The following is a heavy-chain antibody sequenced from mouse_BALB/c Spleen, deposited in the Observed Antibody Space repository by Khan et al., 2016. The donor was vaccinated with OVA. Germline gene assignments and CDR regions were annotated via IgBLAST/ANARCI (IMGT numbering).Heavy chain of an antibody. CDR2: INPSNGYT. CDR1: GYTFTSYT. V-gene: IGHV1-4*01. D-gene: IGHD2-14*01. J-gene: IGHJ3*01. CDR3: VSAGAYYRNDGWFAY. Sequence: QVRLQQSGAELARPGASVKMSCKASGYTFTSYTIHWIKLRPGQGLEWIGYINPSNGYTNYNQKFKDKATLTADKSSTKAYMQLSSLTSDASSVYTCVSAGAYYRNDGWFAYWGQGTLFTVSA.